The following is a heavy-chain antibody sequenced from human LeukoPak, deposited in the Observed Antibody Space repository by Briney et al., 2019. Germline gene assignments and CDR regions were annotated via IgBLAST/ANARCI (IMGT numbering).Heavy chain of an antibody. V-gene: IGHV1-18*01. CDR1: GYTFNSYG. Sequence: ASVKVSSKASGYTFNSYGISWVRQAPGQGLEWMGWFSPYRGDTEYAQKIQGRVSMTTDTSTSTAYMELRSLRSDDTAVYYCARQVLIVGGRYGMDVWGQGTTVTVSS. CDR3: ARQVLIVGGRYGMDV. D-gene: IGHD3-22*01. J-gene: IGHJ6*02. CDR2: FSPYRGDT.